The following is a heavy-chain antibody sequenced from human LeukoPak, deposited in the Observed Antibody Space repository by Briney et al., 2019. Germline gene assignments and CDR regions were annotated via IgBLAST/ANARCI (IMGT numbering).Heavy chain of an antibody. CDR3: ARETYGADALDI. V-gene: IGHV3-66*01. D-gene: IGHD4-17*01. J-gene: IGHJ3*02. CDR1: GFTVSSNY. CDR2: IYSGGST. Sequence: GGSLRLSCAASGFTVSSNYMSWVRQAPGKGLEWVSVIYSGGSTYYADSVKGRFTISRDNSKNTLYLQMNSLRAEGTAVYYCARETYGADALDIWGQGTMVTVSS.